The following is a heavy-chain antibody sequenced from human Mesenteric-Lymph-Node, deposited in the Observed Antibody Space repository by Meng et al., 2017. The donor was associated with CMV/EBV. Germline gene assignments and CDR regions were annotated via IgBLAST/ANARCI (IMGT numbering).Heavy chain of an antibody. J-gene: IGHJ6*02. CDR1: GFTVSSNY. CDR3: AKSDGVAFPGLRGRYFYKYGMGV. V-gene: IGHV3-66*02. CDR2: IYSGGST. D-gene: IGHD3-3*01. Sequence: GGSLRLACAASGFTVSSNYMSWVRQAPGEGLEWVSVIYSGGSTSYADSVKGRFTISRDNSKNTLYLQMNSLLPADTARYYCAKSDGVAFPGLRGRYFYKYGMGVWGQGTTVTVSS.